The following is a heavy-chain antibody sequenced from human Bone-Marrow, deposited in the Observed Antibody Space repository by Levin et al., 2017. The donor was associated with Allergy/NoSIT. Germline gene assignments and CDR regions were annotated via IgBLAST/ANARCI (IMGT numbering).Heavy chain of an antibody. CDR3: ATGLYFYGSGFYYAMDV. J-gene: IGHJ6*02. CDR1: GGSVSSTRYY. D-gene: IGHD3-10*01. V-gene: IGHV4-39*07. CDR2: IYYNTKT. Sequence: SCTVSGGSVSSTRYYWGWIRQPPGKGLEYIGTIYYNTKTDYNPSLQSRVTISVETSKNQLSLRLSSVTAADTAVYYCATGLYFYGSGFYYAMDVWGQGTTVTVSS.